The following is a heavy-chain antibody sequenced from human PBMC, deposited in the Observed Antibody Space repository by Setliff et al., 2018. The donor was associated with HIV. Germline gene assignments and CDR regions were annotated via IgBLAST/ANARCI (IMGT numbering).Heavy chain of an antibody. CDR1: GGSLSGFY. D-gene: IGHD6-19*01. J-gene: IGHJ4*02. Sequence: KPSETLSLTCAVYGGSLSGFYWTFIRQSPGKGLEWIGEVTHSGSTTYDPSLKSRITISVDTSKNQFSLKLTSVTAADMGVYYCARGRKKTLAVSGTRYFDFWGQGTLVTVSS. CDR3: ARGRKKTLAVSGTRYFDF. V-gene: IGHV4-34*01. CDR2: VTHSGST.